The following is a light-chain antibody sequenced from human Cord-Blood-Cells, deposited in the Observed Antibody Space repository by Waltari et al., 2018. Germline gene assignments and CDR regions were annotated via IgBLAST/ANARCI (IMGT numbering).Light chain of an antibody. CDR1: SSDVGGYNY. CDR3: SSYTSSSTNWV. CDR2: DVS. J-gene: IGLJ3*02. V-gene: IGLV2-14*01. Sequence: QSALTQPASVSGSPGQSITISCTGTSSDVGGYNYVSWYQPHPGKAPKLMIYDVSNRPSGVSNRFSGAKSGHTASLTISGLQAEDEADYYCSSYTSSSTNWVCGGGTKLTVL.